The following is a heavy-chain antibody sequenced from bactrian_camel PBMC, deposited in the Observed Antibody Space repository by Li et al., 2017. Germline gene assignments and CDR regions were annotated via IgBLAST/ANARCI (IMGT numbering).Heavy chain of an antibody. Sequence: HVQLVESGGGSVQAGGSPRLSCVASGYWSNSNCMAWFRRPSGREREGVAAIDADGRSYYKDSVKDRFTISGDGTKNTVHLQMDNLKPDDTATYYCAADLSRNWRGDCLLTTSTNPSWGRGTQVTVS. CDR2: IDADGRS. V-gene: IGHV3S53*01. CDR3: AADLSRNWRGDCLLTTSTNPS. D-gene: IGHD1*01. J-gene: IGHJ6*01. CDR1: GYWSNSNC.